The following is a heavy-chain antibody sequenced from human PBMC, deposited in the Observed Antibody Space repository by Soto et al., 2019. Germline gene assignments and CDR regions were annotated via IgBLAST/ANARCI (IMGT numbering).Heavy chain of an antibody. J-gene: IGHJ3*02. CDR2: IYNSGNT. D-gene: IGHD3-10*01. V-gene: IGHV4-31*03. CDR3: ATGDFGAWLAFHI. Sequence: QVQLQESGPGLVKPSQTLSLTCTVSGGSISSDNYYWSWIRQHPGKGLEWIGYIYNSGNTYYNPSLKSRVTISVGTSKKQFSLNLRSVTAADTAVYYCATGDFGAWLAFHIWGQGTMVTVSS. CDR1: GGSISSDNYY.